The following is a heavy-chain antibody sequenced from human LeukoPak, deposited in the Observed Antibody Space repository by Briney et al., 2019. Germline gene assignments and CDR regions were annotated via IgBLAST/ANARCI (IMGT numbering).Heavy chain of an antibody. CDR2: ISSSSSTI. CDR1: GFTFSNYS. D-gene: IGHD5-18*01. J-gene: IGHJ6*03. Sequence: GGTLRLSCAASGFTFSNYSINWVRQAPGKGLEWVSYISSSSSTIYYADSVKGRFTISRDNAKNSLYLQMNSLRAEDTAVYFCARDRYSYGHYYYYMDVWGKGTTVTVSS. CDR3: ARDRYSYGHYYYYMDV. V-gene: IGHV3-48*01.